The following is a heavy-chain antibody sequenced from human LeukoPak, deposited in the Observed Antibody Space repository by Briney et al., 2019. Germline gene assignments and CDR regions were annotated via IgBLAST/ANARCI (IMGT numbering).Heavy chain of an antibody. CDR2: INPNSGGT. CDR1: GYTFTGYY. Sequence: ASVKVSCKASGYTFTGYYMHWVRQAPGQGLEWMGCINPNSGGTYYAQKFQGRVTMTRDTSISTAYMELSRLRSDDTAVYYCARGRGSSSWYGGAFDIWGQGTMVTVSS. J-gene: IGHJ3*02. V-gene: IGHV1-2*02. CDR3: ARGRGSSSWYGGAFDI. D-gene: IGHD6-13*01.